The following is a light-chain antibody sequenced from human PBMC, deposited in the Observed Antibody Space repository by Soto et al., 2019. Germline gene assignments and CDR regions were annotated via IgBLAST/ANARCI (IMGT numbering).Light chain of an antibody. CDR2: SND. V-gene: IGLV1-44*01. Sequence: QSVLTQPPSASGTPGQRVAISCSGSNSNIGSNNVNWYQQIPGTAPKALISSNDQRPSGVPARFSASKSGSSASLAINGLQSEDEADYHCAAWDDILNGPVFGGGTKLTVL. J-gene: IGLJ2*01. CDR3: AAWDDILNGPV. CDR1: NSNIGSNN.